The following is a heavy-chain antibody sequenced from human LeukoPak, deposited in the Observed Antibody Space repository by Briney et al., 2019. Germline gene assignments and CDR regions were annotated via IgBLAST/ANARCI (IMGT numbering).Heavy chain of an antibody. Sequence: GGSLRLSCAGSGFVFSDFYINWIRHSPGKGLEWLAYISPDGSYTTYGDSVKGRFVISRDNAKNSVSLQMNSLRGEDTAVYYCARGGSPPEALGDAFDIWGQGTLVTVSS. D-gene: IGHD1-26*01. J-gene: IGHJ3*02. V-gene: IGHV3-11*06. CDR1: GFVFSDFY. CDR3: ARGGSPPEALGDAFDI. CDR2: ISPDGS.